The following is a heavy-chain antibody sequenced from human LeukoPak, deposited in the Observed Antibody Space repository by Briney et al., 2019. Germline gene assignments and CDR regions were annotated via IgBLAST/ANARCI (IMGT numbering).Heavy chain of an antibody. Sequence: GESLKISCKTSGYRFTNDWIGWVRQMPGKGLEWMGIIYPGDSDTRYSPSFEGQVTISADKSSSTAYLQWSSLKASDTAMYYCARRGSRGYSYEVWGQGTLVTVSS. V-gene: IGHV5-51*01. D-gene: IGHD5-18*01. CDR3: ARRGSRGYSYEV. CDR2: IYPGDSDT. CDR1: GYRFTNDW. J-gene: IGHJ4*02.